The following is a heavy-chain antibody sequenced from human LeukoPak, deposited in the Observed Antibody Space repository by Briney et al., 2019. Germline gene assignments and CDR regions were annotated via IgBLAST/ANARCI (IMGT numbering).Heavy chain of an antibody. CDR3: ARVGTGRNYNNYGMDV. CDR2: IYYSGST. CDR1: GGSIRSSYYY. V-gene: IGHV4-30-4*01. J-gene: IGHJ6*02. D-gene: IGHD1-7*01. Sequence: SETLSLTCTVSGGSIRSSYYYWSWIRQPPGKGLEWIGYIYYSGSTYYNPSLKSRVTISVDTSKNQFSLKLGSVTAADTAVYYCARVGTGRNYNNYGMDVWGQGTTVTVSS.